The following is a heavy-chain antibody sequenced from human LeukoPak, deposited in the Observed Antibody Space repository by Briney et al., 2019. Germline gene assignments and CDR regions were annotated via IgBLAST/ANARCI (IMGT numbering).Heavy chain of an antibody. CDR2: IYSDGTI. J-gene: IGHJ4*02. V-gene: IGHV3-66*01. CDR1: GFTVSSNY. CDR3: AREVGGGASGQ. Sequence: GESLRLSCAASGFTVSSNYMSWVCQVPGKGLEWVSVIYSDGTISYADSVKGRFTISGDNSENTLYLQMNSLRVEDTAVYYCAREVGGGASGQWGQGTLVTVSS. D-gene: IGHD3-16*01.